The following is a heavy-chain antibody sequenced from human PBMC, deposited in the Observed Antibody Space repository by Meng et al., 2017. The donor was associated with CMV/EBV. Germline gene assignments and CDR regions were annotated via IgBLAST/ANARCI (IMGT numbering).Heavy chain of an antibody. CDR1: GFTFSNYW. CDR2: IKQDGSEK. D-gene: IGHD1-26*01. J-gene: IGHJ4*02. CDR3: AREGGATGEFDY. V-gene: IGHV3-7*01. Sequence: GESLKISCAASGFTFSNYWMSWVRQAPGKGLEWVANIKQDGSEKYYVDSVKGRFTISRDNAKNSLYLQMNSLRAEDTAVYYCAREGGATGEFDYWGQGTLVTVSS.